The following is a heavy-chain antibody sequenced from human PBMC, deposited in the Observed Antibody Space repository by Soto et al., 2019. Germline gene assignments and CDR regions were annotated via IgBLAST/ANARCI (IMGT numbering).Heavy chain of an antibody. CDR1: GFTFSSYA. V-gene: IGHV3-23*01. D-gene: IGHD3-22*01. J-gene: IGHJ4*02. CDR3: AKPIGRYDSSGYHDY. CDR2: ISGSGGST. Sequence: GGSLRLSCAASGFTFSSYAMSWVRQAPGKGLEWVSAISGSGGSTYYADSVEGRFTISRDNSKNTLYLQMNSLRAEDTAVYYCAKPIGRYDSSGYHDYWGQGTLVTVSS.